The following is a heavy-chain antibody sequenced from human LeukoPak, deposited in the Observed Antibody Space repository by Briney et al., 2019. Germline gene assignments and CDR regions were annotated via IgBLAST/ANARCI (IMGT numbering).Heavy chain of an antibody. J-gene: IGHJ4*02. V-gene: IGHV3-11*05. D-gene: IGHD3-10*01. CDR1: GFTFSDYY. Sequence: GGSLRLSCAASGFTFSDYYVSWIRQAPGKGLEWISYISSSYGYTDYADSVKGRFTISRDNAKSSLYLHLNSLRAEDTAVYYCARGGGTYGFLFDYWGQGTLVTVSS. CDR2: ISSSYGYT. CDR3: ARGGGTYGFLFDY.